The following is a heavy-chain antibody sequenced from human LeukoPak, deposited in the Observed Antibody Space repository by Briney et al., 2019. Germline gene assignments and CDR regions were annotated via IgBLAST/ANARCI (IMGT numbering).Heavy chain of an antibody. CDR1: GFTFSTYS. J-gene: IGHJ6*03. CDR3: ARAYSERYGLGYYYMDV. D-gene: IGHD1-26*01. CDR2: ISSSSIYI. Sequence: GGSLRLSCAASGFTFSTYSMNWVRQAPGKGLEWVSSISSSSIYIYHADSVKGRFTISRDNAKKSLYLQMNSLRAEDTAVYYCARAYSERYGLGYYYMDVWGKGTTVTISS. V-gene: IGHV3-21*01.